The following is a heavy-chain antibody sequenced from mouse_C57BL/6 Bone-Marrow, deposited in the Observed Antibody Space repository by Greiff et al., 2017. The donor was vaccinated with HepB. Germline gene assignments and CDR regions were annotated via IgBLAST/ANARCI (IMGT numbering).Heavy chain of an antibody. CDR3: AKGSYYDYDVPWFAY. Sequence: VQLQQPGAELVKPGASVKLSCKASGYTFTSYWMHWVKQRPGQGLEWIGMIHPNSGSTNYNEKFKSKATLTVDKSSSTSYMQLSSLTSEDSAVYYCAKGSYYDYDVPWFAYWGQGTLVTVSA. D-gene: IGHD2-4*01. V-gene: IGHV1-64*01. J-gene: IGHJ3*01. CDR1: GYTFTSYW. CDR2: IHPNSGST.